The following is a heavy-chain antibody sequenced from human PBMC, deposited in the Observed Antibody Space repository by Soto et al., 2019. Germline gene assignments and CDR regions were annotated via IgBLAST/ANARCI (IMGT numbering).Heavy chain of an antibody. CDR2: IYYSGST. CDR3: ARREPDYGDYSFLFDY. Sequence: PSETLSLTCTVSGGSISSSSYYWGWIRQPPGKGLEWIGSIYYSGSTYYNPSLKSRVTISVDTSKNQFSLKLSSVTAADTAFFYCARREPDYGDYSFLFDYWGQGTLVTVSS. V-gene: IGHV4-39*01. D-gene: IGHD4-17*01. J-gene: IGHJ4*02. CDR1: GGSISSSSYY.